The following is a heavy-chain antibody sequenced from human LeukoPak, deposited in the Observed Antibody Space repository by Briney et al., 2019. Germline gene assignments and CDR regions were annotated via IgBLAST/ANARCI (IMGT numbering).Heavy chain of an antibody. CDR1: GFTFSSYA. Sequence: GGSLRPSCAASGFTFSSYAMSWVRQAPGKGLEWVSLISWDGGSTYYADSVKGRFTISRDNSKNSLYLQMNSLRAEDTALYYCARGYSGYGGYYYYYMDVWGKGTTVTVSS. J-gene: IGHJ6*03. CDR3: ARGYSGYGGYYYYYMDV. CDR2: ISWDGGST. D-gene: IGHD5-12*01. V-gene: IGHV3-43D*04.